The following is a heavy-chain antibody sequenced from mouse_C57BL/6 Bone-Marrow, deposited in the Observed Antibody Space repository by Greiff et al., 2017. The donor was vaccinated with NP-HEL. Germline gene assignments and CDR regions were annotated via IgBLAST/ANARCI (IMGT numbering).Heavy chain of an antibody. J-gene: IGHJ4*01. CDR3: ARSNWDLYYAMDY. D-gene: IGHD4-1*01. CDR2: IYPGDGDT. CDR1: GYAFSSYW. Sequence: VKLVESGAELVKPGASVKISCKASGYAFSSYWMNWVKQRPGKGLEWIGQIYPGDGDTNYNGKFKGKATLTADKSSSTAYMQLSSLTSEDSAVYFCARSNWDLYYAMDYWGQGTSVTVSS. V-gene: IGHV1-80*01.